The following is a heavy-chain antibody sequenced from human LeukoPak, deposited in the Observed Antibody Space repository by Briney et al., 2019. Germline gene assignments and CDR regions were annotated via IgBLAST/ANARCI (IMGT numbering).Heavy chain of an antibody. CDR3: ARDRYNWNDRDYFDY. Sequence: AGGSLRLSCAASGFTFSGYGMHWVRQAPGKGLEWVAVISYDGSNKYYADSVKGRFTISRDNSKNTLYLQMNSLRAEDTAVYYCARDRYNWNDRDYFDYWGQGTLVTVSS. D-gene: IGHD1-1*01. V-gene: IGHV3-30*03. CDR2: ISYDGSNK. J-gene: IGHJ4*02. CDR1: GFTFSGYG.